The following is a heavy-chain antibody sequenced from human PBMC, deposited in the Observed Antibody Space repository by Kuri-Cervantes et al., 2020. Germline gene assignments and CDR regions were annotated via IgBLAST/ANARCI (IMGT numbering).Heavy chain of an antibody. CDR3: ARDQYYYGSGSSLFQH. J-gene: IGHJ1*01. CDR2: ISNSGGTT. V-gene: IGHV3-23*01. D-gene: IGHD3-10*01. CDR1: GFTFSSYH. Sequence: GESLKISCAASGFTFSSYHMSWVRQAPGQGLEWVSLISNSGGTTYYAGSVKGRFTISRDNSRNTLYLQMNSLRAEDTAVYYCARDQYYYGSGSSLFQHWGQGTLVTVSS.